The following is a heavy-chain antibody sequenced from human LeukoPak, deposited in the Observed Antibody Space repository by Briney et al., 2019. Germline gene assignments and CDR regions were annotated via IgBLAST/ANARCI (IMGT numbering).Heavy chain of an antibody. D-gene: IGHD2-15*01. CDR1: GFXFSSYS. CDR2: ISSSSSYI. V-gene: IGHV3-21*01. Sequence: GGSLRLSCAASGFXFSSYSINWVRQAPGKGLEWVSSISSSSSYIYYADSVKGRFTISRDNAKNSLYLQMNSLRAEDTAVYYCARERQYCSGGSCIDAFDIWGQGTMVTVSS. CDR3: ARERQYCSGGSCIDAFDI. J-gene: IGHJ3*02.